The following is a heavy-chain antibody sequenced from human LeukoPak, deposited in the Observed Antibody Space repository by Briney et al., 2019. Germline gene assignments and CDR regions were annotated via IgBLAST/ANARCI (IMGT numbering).Heavy chain of an antibody. J-gene: IGHJ4*02. Sequence: ASVKVSCKASGYTFSNYVMNWARQAPGQGPEWMGWINTKTGNPTYAQGFTGRFVFSLDTSVSTAYLQISSLKAEDTAVYYCARDQDLRSGQYRRDFDYWGQGTLVTVSS. CDR3: ARDQDLRSGQYRRDFDY. CDR2: INTKTGNP. V-gene: IGHV7-4-1*02. D-gene: IGHD3-3*01. CDR1: GYTFSNYV.